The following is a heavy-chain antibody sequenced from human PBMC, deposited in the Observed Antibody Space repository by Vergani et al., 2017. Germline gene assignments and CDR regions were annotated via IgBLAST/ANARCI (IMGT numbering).Heavy chain of an antibody. Sequence: QVQLQQWGAGLLKPSETLSLTCAVYGGSFSGYYWSWIRQPPGKGLEWIGEINHSGSTNYNPSLKSRVTISVDTSKNQFSLKLSSVTAADTAVYYCARVEGSSTSCYRKFDYWGQGTLVTVSS. D-gene: IGHD2-2*02. J-gene: IGHJ4*02. CDR3: ARVEGSSTSCYRKFDY. CDR2: INHSGST. V-gene: IGHV4-34*01. CDR1: GGSFSGYY.